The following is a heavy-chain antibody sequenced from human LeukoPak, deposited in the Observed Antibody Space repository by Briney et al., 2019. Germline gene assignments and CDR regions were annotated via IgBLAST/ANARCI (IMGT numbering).Heavy chain of an antibody. D-gene: IGHD6-6*01. CDR3: AKGLGAARGTNAFDI. Sequence: GGSLRLSCAASGFTFSNYEMNWVRQAPGKGLEWVSYISSSGNTIYYADSVKGRFTISRDNAKNSLYLRMSSLRAEDMALYYCAKGLGAARGTNAFDIWGQGTMVTVSS. CDR1: GFTFSNYE. V-gene: IGHV3-48*03. CDR2: ISSSGNTI. J-gene: IGHJ3*02.